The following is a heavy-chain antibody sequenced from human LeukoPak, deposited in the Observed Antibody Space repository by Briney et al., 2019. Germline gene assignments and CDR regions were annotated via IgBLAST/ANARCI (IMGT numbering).Heavy chain of an antibody. Sequence: GGSLRLSCAASGFTFSNYGMSWVRQAPGKGLEWVAVISYDGSNKYYADSVKGRFTISRDNSKNTLYLQMNSLRAEDTAVYYCAKVGSPKELDYWGQGTLVTVSS. J-gene: IGHJ4*02. V-gene: IGHV3-30*18. CDR2: ISYDGSNK. D-gene: IGHD1-1*01. CDR3: AKVGSPKELDY. CDR1: GFTFSNYG.